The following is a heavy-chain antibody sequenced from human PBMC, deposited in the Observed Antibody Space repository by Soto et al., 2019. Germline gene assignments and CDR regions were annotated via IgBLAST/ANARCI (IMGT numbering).Heavy chain of an antibody. CDR3: ARCTTYYDILTGQPYYYYGMDV. CDR2: IYYSGST. J-gene: IGHJ6*02. D-gene: IGHD3-9*01. V-gene: IGHV4-59*01. Sequence: SETLSLTCTVSGGSISSYYWSWIRQPPGKGLEWIGYIYYSGSTNYNPSLKSRVTISVDTSKNQFSLKLSSVTAADTAVYYCARCTTYYDILTGQPYYYYGMDVWGQGTTVTVSS. CDR1: GGSISSYY.